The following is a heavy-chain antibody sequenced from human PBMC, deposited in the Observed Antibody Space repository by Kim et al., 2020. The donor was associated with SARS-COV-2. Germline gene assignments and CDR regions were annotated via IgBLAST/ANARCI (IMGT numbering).Heavy chain of an antibody. CDR2: ISSSSSYI. CDR1: GFTFSSYS. CDR3: ARDNAGITIFGVPPGPYGMDD. Sequence: GGSLRLSCAASGFTFSSYSMNWVRQAAGKGLEWVSSISSSSSYIYYADSVKGRFTISRDNAKNSLYLQMNSLRAEDTAVYYCARDNAGITIFGVPPGPYGMDDWGQVTTVTVSS. V-gene: IGHV3-21*01. D-gene: IGHD3-3*01. J-gene: IGHJ6*02.